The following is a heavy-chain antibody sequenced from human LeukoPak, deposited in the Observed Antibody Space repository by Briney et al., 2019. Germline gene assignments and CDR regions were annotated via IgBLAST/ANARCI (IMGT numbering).Heavy chain of an antibody. Sequence: ALVTVSCKASGHTFTSYAMNWVRQAPGQGLEWMGWINTNTGNPTYAHGFTGRFVFSLDTSVSTAYPQISSLKAEDTAVYYCSRVDGYNHFDYWGQGTLVTVSS. CDR1: GHTFTSYA. CDR3: SRVDGYNHFDY. D-gene: IGHD5-24*01. CDR2: INTNTGNP. J-gene: IGHJ4*02. V-gene: IGHV7-4-1*02.